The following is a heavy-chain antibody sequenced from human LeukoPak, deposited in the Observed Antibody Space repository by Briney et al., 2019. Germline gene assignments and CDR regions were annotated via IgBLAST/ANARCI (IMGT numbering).Heavy chain of an antibody. CDR2: INHSGST. V-gene: IGHV4-34*01. J-gene: IGHJ5*02. CDR3: ARAGSSNNWFDP. D-gene: IGHD1-26*01. CDR1: GRSFSGYY. Sequence: SETLSLTCAVYGRSFSGYYWSWIRQPPGKGLEWIGEINHSGSTNYNPSLKRRVTISVDTSKNQFSLKLSSVTAADTAVYYCARAGSSNNWFDPWGQGTLVTVSS.